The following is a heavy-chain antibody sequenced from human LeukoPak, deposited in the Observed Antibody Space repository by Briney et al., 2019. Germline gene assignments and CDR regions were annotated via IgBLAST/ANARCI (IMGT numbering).Heavy chain of an antibody. Sequence: GESLKISCKASGYSFTTYWIGWVRQVPGKGLEWMGIIYPGDSDTRYSPSFQGQVTISADKSISTAYLQWSSLKASDTAMYYCARVRGLLWFGESPSFDPWGQGALVTVSS. D-gene: IGHD3-10*01. CDR2: IYPGDSDT. CDR3: ARVRGLLWFGESPSFDP. V-gene: IGHV5-51*01. J-gene: IGHJ5*02. CDR1: GYSFTTYW.